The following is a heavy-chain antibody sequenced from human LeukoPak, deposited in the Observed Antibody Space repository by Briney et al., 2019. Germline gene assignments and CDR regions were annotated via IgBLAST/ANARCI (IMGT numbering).Heavy chain of an antibody. V-gene: IGHV3-21*01. CDR2: ITSDTRYT. D-gene: IGHD1-26*01. CDR1: GFTFSSYT. CDR3: ARDPYSGAYGDYYYYYMDV. Sequence: PGGSLRLSCAASGFTFSSYTINWVRQAPGKGLEWVSSITSDTRYTFYADSVKGRFTISRDNAKNSLYLQINSLRAEDTAIYYCARDPYSGAYGDYYYYYMDVWGKGTTVTISS. J-gene: IGHJ6*03.